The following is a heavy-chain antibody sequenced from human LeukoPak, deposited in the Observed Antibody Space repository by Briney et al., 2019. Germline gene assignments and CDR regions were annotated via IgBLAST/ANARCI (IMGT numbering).Heavy chain of an antibody. CDR1: GYRFTSYW. D-gene: IGHD2-21*02. V-gene: IGHV5-10-1*01. J-gene: IGHJ3*02. CDR2: IDPSNSYT. Sequence: GESLKFSCKGSGYRFTSYWISWVRQMPGKGLEWMGRIDPSNSYTNYSPSFQGHVTISADKSISTAYLQWSSLKASDTAMYYCARRALPPAYCGGDCFDAFDIWGQGTMVTVSS. CDR3: ARRALPPAYCGGDCFDAFDI.